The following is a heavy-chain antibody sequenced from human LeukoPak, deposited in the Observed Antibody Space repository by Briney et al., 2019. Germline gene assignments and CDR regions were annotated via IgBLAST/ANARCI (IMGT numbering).Heavy chain of an antibody. CDR3: AKAPYYYDSRNWYFDL. V-gene: IGHV3-21*04. Sequence: GGSLRLSCAASGFTFSSYSMNWVRQAPGKGLEWVSSISGSNSYIYYADSVKGRFTISRDNAKNSLYLQMNSLRAEDTALYYCAKAPYYYDSRNWYFDLWGRGTLVTVSS. CDR2: ISGSNSYI. D-gene: IGHD3-22*01. CDR1: GFTFSSYS. J-gene: IGHJ2*01.